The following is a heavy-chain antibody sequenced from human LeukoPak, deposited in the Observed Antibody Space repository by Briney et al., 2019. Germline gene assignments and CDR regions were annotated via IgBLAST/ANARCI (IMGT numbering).Heavy chain of an antibody. V-gene: IGHV3-23*01. D-gene: IGHD3-22*01. CDR1: GFTFSNYA. J-gene: IGHJ4*02. CDR3: AKLDTFYYDSTGNYFDN. Sequence: GSLRLSCAASGFTFSNYAMNWVRQAPGKGLEWVSAISGNGGSPYYADSVKGRFTISRDNSKNSLFLQVNSLSAEDTAVYYCAKLDTFYYDSTGNYFDNWGQGTLVTVSS. CDR2: ISGNGGSP.